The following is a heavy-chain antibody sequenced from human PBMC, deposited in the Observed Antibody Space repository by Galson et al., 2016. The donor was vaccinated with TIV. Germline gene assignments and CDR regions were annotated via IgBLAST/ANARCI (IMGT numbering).Heavy chain of an antibody. CDR3: AKDRGKQWLVPTDS. V-gene: IGHV3-23*01. D-gene: IGHD6-19*01. J-gene: IGHJ5*01. CDR1: GFTFSTYA. Sequence: SLRLSCAASGFTFSTYAPTWVRQTPGKGLEWVSTISGTGISTYYADSVKGRFTVSRDNSKSTLYLQMNSLGAEDTAIYYCAKDRGKQWLVPTDSWGQGTLVTVSS. CDR2: ISGTGIST.